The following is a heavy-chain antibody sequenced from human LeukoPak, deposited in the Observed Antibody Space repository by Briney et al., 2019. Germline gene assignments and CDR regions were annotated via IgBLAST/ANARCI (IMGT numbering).Heavy chain of an antibody. CDR2: ISYDGSNK. D-gene: IGHD3-10*01. CDR3: ARDLSPRGLFFDY. J-gene: IGHJ4*02. Sequence: GGSLRLSCAASGFTFSSYAMHWVRQAPGKGLEWVAVISYDGSNKYYADSVKGRFTISRDNSKNTLYLQMNSLRAEDTAVYYCARDLSPRGLFFDYWGQGTLVTVSS. CDR1: GFTFSSYA. V-gene: IGHV3-30*04.